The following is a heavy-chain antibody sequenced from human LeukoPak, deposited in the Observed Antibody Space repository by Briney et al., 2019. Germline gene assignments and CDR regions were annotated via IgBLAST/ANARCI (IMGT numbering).Heavy chain of an antibody. CDR3: AKDLAYCGGDCYSVPYFDY. CDR1: GYTFTGYY. J-gene: IGHJ4*02. D-gene: IGHD2-21*02. CDR2: ISYDGSNK. Sequence: SCKASGYTFTGYYMHWVRQAPGKGLEWVAVISYDGSNKYYADSVKGRFTISRDNSKNTLYLQVNSLRAEDTAVYYCAKDLAYCGGDCYSVPYFDYWGQGTLVTVSS. V-gene: IGHV3-30*18.